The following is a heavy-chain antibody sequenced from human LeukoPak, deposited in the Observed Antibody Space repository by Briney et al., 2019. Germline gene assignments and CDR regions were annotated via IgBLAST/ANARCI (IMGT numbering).Heavy chain of an antibody. CDR1: GYSFTHNW. D-gene: IGHD1-26*01. Sequence: GESLKISCQGSGYSFTHNWIAWVRQVPGTGLETLGIIFPGGSDVRYSPSFAGQVTISVDRSINPAYLLSSSLRASDTGIFFWARHASSYAGLDVWGQGTTVTVSS. J-gene: IGHJ6*02. V-gene: IGHV5-51*01. CDR2: IFPGGSDV. CDR3: ARHASSYAGLDV.